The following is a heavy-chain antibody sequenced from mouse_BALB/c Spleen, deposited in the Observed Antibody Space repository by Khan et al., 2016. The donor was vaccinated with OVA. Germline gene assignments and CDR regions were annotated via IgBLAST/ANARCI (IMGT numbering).Heavy chain of an antibody. J-gene: IGHJ3*01. CDR1: GYSLNNYS. D-gene: IGHD2-4*01. CDR2: IWSAGST. Sequence: VQLQESGPGLVQPSQSLSITCTVSGYSLNNYSVHWVRQSPGQGLEWLGVIWSAGSTDYNAAFISRLTISKDNSRSQVFFKMNSLQPNDTAIYYWARRGYDYGRGALFAYWGQGTLVTVSA. V-gene: IGHV2-2*02. CDR3: ARRGYDYGRGALFAY.